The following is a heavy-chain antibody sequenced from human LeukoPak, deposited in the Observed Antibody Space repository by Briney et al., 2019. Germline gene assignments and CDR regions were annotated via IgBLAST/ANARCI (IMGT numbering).Heavy chain of an antibody. J-gene: IGHJ4*02. CDR3: ARDHNYAFDN. CDR2: IGISSGNT. D-gene: IGHD1-1*01. CDR1: GFPFSDYS. V-gene: IGHV3-48*04. Sequence: GGSLRLSCAASGFPFSDYSMNWVRQAPGKGLEWISYIGISSGNTKYADSVKGRFTISADNARNSLYLQMNSLRVEDTAVYYCARDHNYAFDNWGQGTLVSVSS.